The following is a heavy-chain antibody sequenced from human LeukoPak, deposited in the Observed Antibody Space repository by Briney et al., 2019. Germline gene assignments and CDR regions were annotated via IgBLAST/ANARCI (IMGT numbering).Heavy chain of an antibody. Sequence: WGSLSLSCAASGFTFSSYGMHWVRQAPGKGLEWVAFIRYDGSNKYYADSVKGRFTISRDNSKNTLYLQMNSLRAEDTAVYYCAKVVYDSSGYYPAMDVWGKGTTVTLSS. CDR1: GFTFSSYG. J-gene: IGHJ6*04. D-gene: IGHD3-22*01. CDR3: AKVVYDSSGYYPAMDV. V-gene: IGHV3-30*02. CDR2: IRYDGSNK.